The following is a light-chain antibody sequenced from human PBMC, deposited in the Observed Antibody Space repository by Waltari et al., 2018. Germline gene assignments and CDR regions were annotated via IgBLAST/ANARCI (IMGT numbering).Light chain of an antibody. CDR2: DAS. V-gene: IGKV3-11*01. Sequence: EIVMTQSPATLPVSPGERGTVSCWASQSIMTNVARYQQKPGQAPRLLMYDASNRATGSPARFSGSGSGTDFMRTVSSLEPEDFAIYYCQQRGNWPLTFGGGTKVEIK. J-gene: IGKJ4*01. CDR3: QQRGNWPLT. CDR1: QSIMTN.